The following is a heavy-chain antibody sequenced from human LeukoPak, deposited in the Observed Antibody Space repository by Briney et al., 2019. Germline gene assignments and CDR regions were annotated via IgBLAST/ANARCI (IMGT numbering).Heavy chain of an antibody. D-gene: IGHD3-3*01. CDR1: GFTFSSYW. J-gene: IGHJ4*02. CDR2: IKQDGSEK. CDR3: AREYYDFWSGLYN. Sequence: PGGSLRLSCAASGFTFSSYWMGWVRQAPGKGLEWVANIKQDGSEKYYVDSVKGRFTISRDNAKNSLYLQMNSLRAEDTAVYYCAREYYDFWSGLYNWGQGTLVTVSS. V-gene: IGHV3-7*01.